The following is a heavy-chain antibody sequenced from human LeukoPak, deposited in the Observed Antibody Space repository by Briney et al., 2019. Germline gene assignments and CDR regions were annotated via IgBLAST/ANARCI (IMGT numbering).Heavy chain of an antibody. CDR2: IWYDGSNK. CDR1: GFTFSSYG. D-gene: IGHD2-15*01. CDR3: ARDYGYCSGGSCSNWFDP. V-gene: IGHV3-33*01. Sequence: GGSLRLSCASSGFTFSSYGMHWVRQAPGQGLEWVAVIWYDGSNKNYADSGKGRFTISRDNSKKALYLQMNSLRAEDTAVYYCARDYGYCSGGSCSNWFDPWGQGTLVTVSS. J-gene: IGHJ5*02.